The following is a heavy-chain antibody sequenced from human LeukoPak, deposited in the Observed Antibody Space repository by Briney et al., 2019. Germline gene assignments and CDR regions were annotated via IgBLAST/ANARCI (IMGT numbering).Heavy chain of an antibody. Sequence: GASVKVSCKASGYTFTSYYMHWVRQAPGQGLEWMGIINPSGGSTSYAQKFQGRVTMTRDTSTSTVYMELSSLRSEDTAVYYCARDASVRGVIKSYGMDVWGQGTTVTVSS. CDR1: GYTFTSYY. CDR3: ARDASVRGVIKSYGMDV. J-gene: IGHJ6*02. V-gene: IGHV1-46*01. D-gene: IGHD3-10*01. CDR2: INPSGGST.